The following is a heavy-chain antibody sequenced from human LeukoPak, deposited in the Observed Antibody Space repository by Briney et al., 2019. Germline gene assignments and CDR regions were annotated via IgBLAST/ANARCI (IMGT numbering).Heavy chain of an antibody. CDR3: ARDRSQVPADLYYYYYGMDV. J-gene: IGHJ6*04. CDR2: ISYDGSNK. CDR1: GFTFSSYA. D-gene: IGHD2-2*01. Sequence: GGSLRLSCAASGFTFSSYAMHWVRQAPGKGLEWVAVISYDGSNKYYADSVKGRFTISRDNSRNTLYLQMNSLRAEDTAVYCCARDRSQVPADLYYYYYGMDVWGKGTTVTVSS. V-gene: IGHV3-30*04.